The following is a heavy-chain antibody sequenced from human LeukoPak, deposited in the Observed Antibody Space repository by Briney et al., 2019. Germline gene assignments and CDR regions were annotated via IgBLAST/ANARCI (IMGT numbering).Heavy chain of an antibody. J-gene: IGHJ4*02. V-gene: IGHV3-23*01. CDR1: GFTFSSYA. CDR3: AKGFYYYDSADYLDY. CDR2: LSGSGGNT. Sequence: GGSLRLSCAASGFTFSSYAMSWVRQAPGKGLEWVSTLSGSGGNTYYADSVKGRVTISRDNSKNTLYLQMNSLRAEDTAVYHCAKGFYYYDSADYLDYWGQEPRVTVPS. D-gene: IGHD3-22*01.